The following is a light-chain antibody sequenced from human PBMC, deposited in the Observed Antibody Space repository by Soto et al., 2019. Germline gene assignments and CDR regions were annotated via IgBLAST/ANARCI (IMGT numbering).Light chain of an antibody. CDR2: GAS. Sequence: EIGMTQSPATLSVSPGERATLSCRASESVSSNLAWYQQKPGQAPRLLIYGASTRATGIPARFSGSGSGTEFTLTISSLQSEDVATYYCQKYNSAPLTFGGGTKVEIK. J-gene: IGKJ4*01. CDR1: ESVSSN. CDR3: QKYNSAPLT. V-gene: IGKV3-15*01.